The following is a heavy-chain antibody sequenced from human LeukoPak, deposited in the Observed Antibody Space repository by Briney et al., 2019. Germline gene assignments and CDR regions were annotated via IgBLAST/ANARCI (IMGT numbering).Heavy chain of an antibody. CDR2: INPNSGGT. Sequence: ASVKASCKASGYTFTGYYMHWVRQAPGQGLEWMGWINPNSGGTNYAQKFQGRVTITRDTSISTAYMELSSLRSEDTAVYYCARAVMATITGSYEDFDYWGQGTLVTVSS. J-gene: IGHJ4*02. V-gene: IGHV1-2*02. D-gene: IGHD5-24*01. CDR3: ARAVMATITGSYEDFDY. CDR1: GYTFTGYY.